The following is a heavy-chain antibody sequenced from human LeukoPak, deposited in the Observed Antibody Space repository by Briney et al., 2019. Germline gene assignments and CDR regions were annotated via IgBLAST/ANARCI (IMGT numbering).Heavy chain of an antibody. J-gene: IGHJ4*02. V-gene: IGHV4-38-2*01. Sequence: SETLSLTCAVSGYSISSVYYWGWIRQPPGKGLEWIGSIYHSGSTYYNPSLKSRVTISVDTSKNQFSLKLSSVTAADTAVYYCARAIAAAGTGDYWGQGTLVTVSS. CDR3: ARAIAAAGTGDY. CDR2: IYHSGST. D-gene: IGHD6-13*01. CDR1: GYSISSVYY.